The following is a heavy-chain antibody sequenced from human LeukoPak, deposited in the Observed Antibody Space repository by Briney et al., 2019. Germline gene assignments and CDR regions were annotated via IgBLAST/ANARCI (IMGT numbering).Heavy chain of an antibody. CDR1: GGTFSSYA. CDR2: IIPIFGTA. V-gene: IGHV1-69*01. D-gene: IGHD3-9*01. Sequence: SVKVSCKASGGTFSSYAISWVRQAPGQGLEWMGGIIPIFGTANYAQKFQGRVTITADESTSTAYMELSSLRSEDTAVYYCARAADNYDILTGYQLDYWGQGTLVTVSS. J-gene: IGHJ4*02. CDR3: ARAADNYDILTGYQLDY.